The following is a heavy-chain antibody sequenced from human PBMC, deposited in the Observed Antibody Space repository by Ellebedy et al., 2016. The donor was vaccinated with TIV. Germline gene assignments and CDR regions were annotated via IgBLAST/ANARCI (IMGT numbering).Heavy chain of an antibody. CDR3: VRDGSYDYGDY. D-gene: IGHD3-16*01. Sequence: GESLKISCAASGFTFSNYWMHWVRQAPGKGLGWVSRFYKDGSITSYADSVEGRFTISRDNPKNTVYLQMNSLRVEDTAVYYCVRDGSYDYGDYWGQGTVVTVSS. CDR2: FYKDGSIT. J-gene: IGHJ4*02. V-gene: IGHV3-74*01. CDR1: GFTFSNYW.